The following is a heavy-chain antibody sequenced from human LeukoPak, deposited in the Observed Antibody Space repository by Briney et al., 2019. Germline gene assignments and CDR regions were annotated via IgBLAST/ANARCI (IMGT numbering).Heavy chain of an antibody. J-gene: IGHJ4*02. D-gene: IGHD2-2*01. V-gene: IGHV4-39*07. CDR1: GVSISGSSYY. Sequence: SGTLSLTCTVSGVSISGSSYYWGWIRQPPGKGLEWIGSIYYSGGTYYNPSLKSRVTISVDTSKNQFSLRLNSLTAADTAVYYCARVGLAISTHLDYWGQGTLVTVSS. CDR2: IYYSGGT. CDR3: ARVGLAISTHLDY.